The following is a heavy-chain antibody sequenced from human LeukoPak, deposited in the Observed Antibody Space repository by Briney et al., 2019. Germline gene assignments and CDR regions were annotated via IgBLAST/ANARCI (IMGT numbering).Heavy chain of an antibody. CDR2: IYTSGST. J-gene: IGHJ3*02. CDR3: ARVPYSGSYWGSDAFDI. D-gene: IGHD1-26*01. CDR1: GGSISSGSYY. Sequence: SETLSLTCTVSGGSISSGSYYWSWIRQPAGKGLEWIGRIYTSGSTNYNPSLKSRVTISVDTSKNQFSLKLSSVTAADTAVYYCARVPYSGSYWGSDAFDIWGQGTMVTVSS. V-gene: IGHV4-61*02.